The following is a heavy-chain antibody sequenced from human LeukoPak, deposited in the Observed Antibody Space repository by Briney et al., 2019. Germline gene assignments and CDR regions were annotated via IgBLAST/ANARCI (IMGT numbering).Heavy chain of an antibody. CDR3: ASFLSETGSYDY. Sequence: SETLSLTCTVSGYSISSGYYWGWIRQPPGKGLEWIGSIYHSGRTFYNPSLKSRVTISVDTSKNQFSLKLTSVTAADTAVYYCASFLSETGSYDYWGQGTLVTVSS. J-gene: IGHJ4*02. CDR1: GYSISSGYY. V-gene: IGHV4-38-2*02. D-gene: IGHD3-9*01. CDR2: IYHSGRT.